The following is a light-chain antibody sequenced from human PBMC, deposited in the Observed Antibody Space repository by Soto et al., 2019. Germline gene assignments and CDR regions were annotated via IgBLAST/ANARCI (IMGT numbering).Light chain of an antibody. CDR2: DVS. CDR1: QSISNW. V-gene: IGKV1-5*01. J-gene: IGKJ2*01. Sequence: DIQMPQSPSTLSASVGASSPITGRASQSISNWLAWYQQKPGKAPTLLIYDVSRLESGVPSRFSGSGPGTEFTLTINSLQPDDFATYYCQQYDSYYTVGQGTKVDIK. CDR3: QQYDSYYT.